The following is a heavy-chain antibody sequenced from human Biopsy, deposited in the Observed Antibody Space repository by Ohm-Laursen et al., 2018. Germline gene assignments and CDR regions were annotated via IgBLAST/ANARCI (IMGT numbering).Heavy chain of an antibody. CDR1: GGSMTGYE. J-gene: IGHJ3*02. CDR2: IYYSGGT. V-gene: IGHV4-59*01. D-gene: IGHD1-26*01. CDR3: ARVEAGTYDALDI. Sequence: GTLSLTCSVSGGSMTGYEWSWIRLAPGKGLEWIGYIYYSGGTKYNPSLASRVTFSVDMSKSQFSLKLYSVTAADAAVYYCARVEAGTYDALDIWGQGTTVTVS.